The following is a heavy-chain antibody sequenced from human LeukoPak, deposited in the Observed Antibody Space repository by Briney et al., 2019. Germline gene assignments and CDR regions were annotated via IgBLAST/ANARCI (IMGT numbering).Heavy chain of an antibody. D-gene: IGHD2-2*01. CDR1: GYTFTSYG. Sequence: ASVKVSCKASGYTFTSYGISWVRQAPGQGLEWMGWISAYNGNTNYAQKLQGRVTMTTGTSTSTAYMELRSLRSDDTAVYYCARKFLGYCGSTSCLYGMDVWGKGTTVTVSS. CDR3: ARKFLGYCGSTSCLYGMDV. J-gene: IGHJ6*04. CDR2: ISAYNGNT. V-gene: IGHV1-18*04.